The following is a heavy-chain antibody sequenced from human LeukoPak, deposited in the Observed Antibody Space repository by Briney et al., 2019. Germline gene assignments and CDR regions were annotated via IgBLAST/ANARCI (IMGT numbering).Heavy chain of an antibody. CDR2: ISYGGSNK. CDR1: GFTFSSYA. D-gene: IGHD3-10*01. J-gene: IGHJ1*01. CDR3: AREFLNYYYGSGSSPEYFQH. Sequence: GGSLRLSCAASGFTFSSYAMHWVRQAPGKGLEWVAVISYGGSNKYYADSVKGRFTISRDNSKNTLYLQMNSLRAEDTAVYYCAREFLNYYYGSGSSPEYFQHWGQGTLVTVSS. V-gene: IGHV3-30-3*01.